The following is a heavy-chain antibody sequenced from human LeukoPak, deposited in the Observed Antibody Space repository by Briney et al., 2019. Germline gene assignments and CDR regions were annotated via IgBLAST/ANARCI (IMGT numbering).Heavy chain of an antibody. CDR2: IYYSGST. V-gene: IGHV4-59*01. J-gene: IGHJ4*02. CDR3: AREWVEYYDSSGYLDY. Sequence: SETLSLTCTVSGGSISSYYWSWIRQPPGKGLEWIGYIYYSGSTNYNPSLKSRVTISVDTSKNQFSLKLSSVTAADTAVYYCAREWVEYYDSSGYLDYWGQGTLVTVSS. D-gene: IGHD3-22*01. CDR1: GGSISSYY.